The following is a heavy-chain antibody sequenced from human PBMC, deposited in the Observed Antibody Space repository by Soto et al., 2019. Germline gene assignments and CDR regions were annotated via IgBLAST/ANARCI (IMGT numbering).Heavy chain of an antibody. D-gene: IGHD2-8*01. Sequence: QVQLVQSGAEVKKPGSSVKVSCKASGGTFSSYAISWVRQAPGQGLEWMGGIIPIFGTANYAQKFQGRVTITADESTSRAYMELRSLRSEDTAVYYCAGGPPCTSGVCYTINYFDYWGQGTLVTVSS. CDR3: AGGPPCTSGVCYTINYFDY. V-gene: IGHV1-69*12. J-gene: IGHJ4*02. CDR2: IIPIFGTA. CDR1: GGTFSSYA.